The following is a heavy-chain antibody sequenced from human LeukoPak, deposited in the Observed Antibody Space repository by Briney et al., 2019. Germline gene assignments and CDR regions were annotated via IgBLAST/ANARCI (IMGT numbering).Heavy chain of an antibody. Sequence: GGSLRLSCAASGFTFSSYSVNWVRQAPGKGLEWVSSISSSSSYIYYADSVKGRFTISRDNAKNSLYLQMNSLRAEDTAVYYCAKDSAKKYDDYWGQGTLVTVSS. J-gene: IGHJ4*02. D-gene: IGHD2/OR15-2a*01. V-gene: IGHV3-21*04. CDR3: AKDSAKKYDDY. CDR2: ISSSSSYI. CDR1: GFTFSSYS.